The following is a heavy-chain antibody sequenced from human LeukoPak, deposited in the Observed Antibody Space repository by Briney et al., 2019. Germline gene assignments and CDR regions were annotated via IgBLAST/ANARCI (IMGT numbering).Heavy chain of an antibody. CDR1: GYTFTGSY. V-gene: IGHV1-2*02. D-gene: IGHD4/OR15-4a*01. CDR2: INPNSGGT. CDR3: ATVPDSAYCLDN. J-gene: IGHJ4*02. Sequence: ASVKVSCKASGYTFTGSYMHWVRQAPGQGLEWMGWINPNSGGTNYAQNFQGRVTMTRDTSISTAYMELSSLRSDDTAVYYCATVPDSAYCLDNWGQGTLVTVSS.